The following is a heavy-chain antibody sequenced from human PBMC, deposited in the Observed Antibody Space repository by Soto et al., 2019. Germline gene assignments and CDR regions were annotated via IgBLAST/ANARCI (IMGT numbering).Heavy chain of an antibody. Sequence: PGESLKISCKGSGYSFTSYWIGWVRQMPGKGLEWMGIIYPGDSDTRYSPSFQGQVTISADKSISAAYLQWSSLKASDTAMYYCARHGTVGLDTAMDLDYWGQGTLVTVSS. V-gene: IGHV5-51*01. CDR1: GYSFTSYW. D-gene: IGHD5-18*01. J-gene: IGHJ4*02. CDR3: ARHGTVGLDTAMDLDY. CDR2: IYPGDSDT.